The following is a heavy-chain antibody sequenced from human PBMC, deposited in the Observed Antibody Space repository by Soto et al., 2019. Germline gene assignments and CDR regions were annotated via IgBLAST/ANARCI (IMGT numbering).Heavy chain of an antibody. CDR3: QTHGDFWSWGLDV. D-gene: IGHD3-3*01. CDR2: ISSSGDGT. CDR1: GFTFSTYA. V-gene: IGHV3-23*01. J-gene: IGHJ6*02. Sequence: GGSLRLSCAASGFTFSTYAMTWVRQAPGKGLEWVSIISSSGDGTYYVDSVKGRFTISRDNSRNTLSLQMNSLRAEDTAVYYCQTHGDFWSWGLDVWGQGTTVTVSS.